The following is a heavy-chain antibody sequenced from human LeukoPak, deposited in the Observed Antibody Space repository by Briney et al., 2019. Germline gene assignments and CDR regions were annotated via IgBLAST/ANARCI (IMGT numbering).Heavy chain of an antibody. V-gene: IGHV3-48*01. Sequence: PGGSLRLSCAASGFTFSSYSMNWVRQAPGKGLEWVSYISSSSSTIYYADSVKGRFTISRDNAKNSLYLQMNSLRAEDTAVYYCARDGSRGYYYYMDVWGKGTTVTVSS. J-gene: IGHJ6*03. CDR1: GFTFSSYS. D-gene: IGHD2-15*01. CDR2: ISSSSSTI. CDR3: ARDGSRGYYYYMDV.